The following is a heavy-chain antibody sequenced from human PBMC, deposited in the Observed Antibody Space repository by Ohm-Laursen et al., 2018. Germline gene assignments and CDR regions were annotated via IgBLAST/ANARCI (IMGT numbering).Heavy chain of an antibody. J-gene: IGHJ1*01. V-gene: IGHV3-23*03. D-gene: IGHD3-22*01. CDR2: FASRSSST. CDR1: GLTFSNYA. CDR3: VRDDDTTGHYSYFHH. Sequence: SLRLSCSASGLTFSNYALTWVRQAPGEGLQWVSSFASRSSSTYYADSVKGRFTISRDNSKNTVYLQMNSLRVEDTAVYYCVRDDDTTGHYSYFHHWGQGSLVTVSS.